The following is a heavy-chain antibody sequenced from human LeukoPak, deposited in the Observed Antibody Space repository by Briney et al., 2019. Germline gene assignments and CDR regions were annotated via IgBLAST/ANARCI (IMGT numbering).Heavy chain of an antibody. J-gene: IGHJ6*03. Sequence: PGGSLRLSCTASGFTFSSYAMSWVRQAPGKGLEWVSAISGSGGSTYYADSVKGRFTISRDNSKNTLYLQMNSLRAEDTAVYYCAKYIVPAVAYYYMDVWGKGTTVTVSS. D-gene: IGHD2-2*01. V-gene: IGHV3-23*01. CDR1: GFTFSSYA. CDR3: AKYIVPAVAYYYMDV. CDR2: ISGSGGST.